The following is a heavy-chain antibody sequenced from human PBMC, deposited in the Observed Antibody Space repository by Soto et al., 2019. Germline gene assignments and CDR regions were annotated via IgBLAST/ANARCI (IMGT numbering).Heavy chain of an antibody. CDR2: IKPDGSEK. CDR1: RFTFNDYW. D-gene: IGHD2-8*01. Sequence: GGSLRLSCAASRFTFNDYWMSWVRQTPGKGLKWVGNIKPDGSEKYYVDSVKGRFTISRDNAKNSLYLQMNSLRAEDTGVYFCVRGDGDYNDVNGYLARHWGKETLVTVSS. CDR3: VRGDGDYNDVNGYLARH. V-gene: IGHV3-7*04. J-gene: IGHJ4*02.